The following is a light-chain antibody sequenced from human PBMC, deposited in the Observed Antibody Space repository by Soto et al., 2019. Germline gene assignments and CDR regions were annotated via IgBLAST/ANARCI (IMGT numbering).Light chain of an antibody. CDR3: QQLNSYPRT. Sequence: DIQLTQSPSFLSASVGDRVTITCRASQGSSSYLAWYQQRPGKAPKLLIYAASTLQSGVPSRFSGSGSGTEFTLTNSSLQPEDFATFYCQQLNSYPRTFGQGTKLEIK. V-gene: IGKV1-9*01. CDR1: QGSSSY. CDR2: AAS. J-gene: IGKJ2*01.